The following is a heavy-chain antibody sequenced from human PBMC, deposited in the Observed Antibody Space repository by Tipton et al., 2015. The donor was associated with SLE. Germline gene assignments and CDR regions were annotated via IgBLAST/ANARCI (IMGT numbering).Heavy chain of an antibody. CDR3: ARDPQGDGGYFDY. J-gene: IGHJ4*02. CDR2: IYYSGST. D-gene: IGHD2-21*01. CDR1: GGSISSSYY. V-gene: IGHV4-61*01. Sequence: TLSLTCAVSGGSISSSYYWSWIRQPPGKGLEWIGYIYYSGSTNYNPSLKSRVTISVDTSKNQFSLKLSSVTAADTAVYYCARDPQGDGGYFDYWGQGTLVTVSS.